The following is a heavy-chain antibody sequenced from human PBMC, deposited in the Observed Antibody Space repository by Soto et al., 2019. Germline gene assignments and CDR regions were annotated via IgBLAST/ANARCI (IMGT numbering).Heavy chain of an antibody. CDR3: ARGGIVVVTAPDY. J-gene: IGHJ4*02. CDR1: GYTFTSYY. V-gene: IGHV1-46*01. Sequence: QVQLVQSGAEVKKPGASVKVSCKASGYTFTSYYMHWVRQAPGQGLEWMGIINPSGGSTRYAQKFQGRVTLPRYTSTSTAYMGLSSLRSEDTAVYYCARGGIVVVTAPDYWGKGTLVTVSS. CDR2: INPSGGST. D-gene: IGHD2-21*02.